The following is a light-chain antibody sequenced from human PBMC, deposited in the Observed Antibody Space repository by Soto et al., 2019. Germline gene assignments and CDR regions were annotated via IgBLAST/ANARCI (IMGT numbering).Light chain of an antibody. J-gene: IGKJ1*01. CDR3: QQYNNYFT. CDR2: KAT. CDR1: QSVQTW. V-gene: IGKV1-5*03. Sequence: IKLTQSPSTLSASVGDRVTLTCRASQSVQTWLAWFHQKPGKAPKLLIYKATTLETGVPSRFSGSGSETEFTLTISNLQPDDLGTYYCQQYNNYFTFGQGTKVDIK.